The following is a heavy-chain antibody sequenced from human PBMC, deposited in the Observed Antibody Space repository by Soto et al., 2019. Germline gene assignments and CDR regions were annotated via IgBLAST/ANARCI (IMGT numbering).Heavy chain of an antibody. CDR2: IYHSGST. V-gene: IGHV4-30-2*01. CDR3: ARGGVRGYSGYDSTHYFDY. Sequence: SETLSLTCAVSGGSISSGGYSWSWIRQPLGKGLEWIGYIYHSGSTYYNPSLKSRVTISVDRSKNQFSLKLSSVTAADTAVYYCARGGVRGYSGYDSTHYFDYWGQGTLVTVSS. D-gene: IGHD5-12*01. J-gene: IGHJ4*02. CDR1: GGSISSGGYS.